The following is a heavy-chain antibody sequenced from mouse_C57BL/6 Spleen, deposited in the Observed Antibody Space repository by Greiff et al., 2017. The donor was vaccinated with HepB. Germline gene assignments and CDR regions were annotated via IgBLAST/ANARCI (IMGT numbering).Heavy chain of an antibody. J-gene: IGHJ2*01. Sequence: LQESGPGLVKPSQSLSLTCSVTGYSITSGYYWNWIRQFPGNKLEWMGYISYDGSNNYNPSLKNRISITRDTSKNQFFLKLNSVTTEDTATYYCARNYGSVFDYWGQSTTLTVSS. D-gene: IGHD1-1*01. V-gene: IGHV3-6*01. CDR2: ISYDGSN. CDR1: GYSITSGYY. CDR3: ARNYGSVFDY.